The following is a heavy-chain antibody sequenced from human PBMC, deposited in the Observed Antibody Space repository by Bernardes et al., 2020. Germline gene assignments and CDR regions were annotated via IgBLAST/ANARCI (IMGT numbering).Heavy chain of an antibody. D-gene: IGHD6-13*01. Sequence: SATLSLTCTVSGGSISSSSYYWGWIRQPPGKGLEWIGSIYYSGSTYYNPSLKSRVTISVDTSKNQFSLKLSSVTAADTAVYYCATRRSANSSSWYYYDLWGRGTLVTVSS. V-gene: IGHV4-39*01. CDR3: ATRRSANSSSWYYYDL. CDR2: IYYSGST. J-gene: IGHJ2*01. CDR1: GGSISSSSYY.